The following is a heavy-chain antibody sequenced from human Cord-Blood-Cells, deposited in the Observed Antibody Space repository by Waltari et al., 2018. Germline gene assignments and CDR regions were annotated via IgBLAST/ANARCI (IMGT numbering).Heavy chain of an antibody. J-gene: IGHJ4*02. D-gene: IGHD3-3*01. CDR3: ARRGFWSGYLNY. V-gene: IGHV4-34*01. Sequence: QVQLQQWGAGLLKPSETLSLTCAGYGGSFSGYYWSCIRQPPGKGLEWIGEINHSGSTNYNPSLKSRVTISVDTSKNQFSLKLSSVTAADTAVYYCARRGFWSGYLNYWGQGTLVTVSS. CDR1: GGSFSGYY. CDR2: INHSGST.